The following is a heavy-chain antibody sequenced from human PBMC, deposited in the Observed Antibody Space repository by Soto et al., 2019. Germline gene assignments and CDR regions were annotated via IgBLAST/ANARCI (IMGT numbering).Heavy chain of an antibody. J-gene: IGHJ6*02. Sequence: GGSLRLSCAASGFTFSSYARHWVRQAPGKGLEWVGSIKSNTDGGTTDYAAPVKGRFTISRDDSKNTRYLQMNSLKTEDTAVYYCTTVVVVYSSSWYVYYGMDVWGQGTTVTVSS. CDR3: TTVVVVYSSSWYVYYGMDV. CDR1: GFTFSSYA. D-gene: IGHD6-13*01. V-gene: IGHV3-15*01. CDR2: IKSNTDGGTT.